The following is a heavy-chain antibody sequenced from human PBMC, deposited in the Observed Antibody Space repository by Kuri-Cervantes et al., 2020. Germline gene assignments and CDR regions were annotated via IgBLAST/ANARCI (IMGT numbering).Heavy chain of an antibody. J-gene: IGHJ6*03. CDR2: VNWNGGNT. CDR3: ARAQYSRSPDYYYMDV. D-gene: IGHD6-6*01. CDR1: GFTFSNFG. V-gene: IGHV3-20*04. Sequence: GESLKISCAASGFTFSNFGMHWVRQAPGKGLEWVSGVNWNGGNTNCADSVKGRFTLSRDNAKNSLYLQMDSLRAEDTAVYYCARAQYSRSPDYYYMDVWGKGTTVTVSS.